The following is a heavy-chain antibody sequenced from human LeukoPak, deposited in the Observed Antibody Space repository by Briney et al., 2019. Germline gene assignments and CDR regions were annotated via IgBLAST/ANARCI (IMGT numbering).Heavy chain of an antibody. Sequence: PGGSLRLSCAASGFTVSNYAMTWARQAPGKGLELVSAISAGGVDTFYADSVRGRFTISRDNSKSTLYLQMNSLRAEDTAVYYCAAREGLTGYLSGSFEYWGQGTLVTVSS. D-gene: IGHD3-9*01. V-gene: IGHV3-23*01. J-gene: IGHJ4*02. CDR2: ISAGGVDT. CDR3: AAREGLTGYLSGSFEY. CDR1: GFTVSNYA.